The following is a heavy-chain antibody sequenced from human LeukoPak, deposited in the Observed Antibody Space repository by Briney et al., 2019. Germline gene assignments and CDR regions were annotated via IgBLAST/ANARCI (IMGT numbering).Heavy chain of an antibody. CDR2: INDNGVA. J-gene: IGHJ3*02. CDR3: ARDREWIQLWPDAFDI. CDR1: GGSIRSSSDY. Sequence: PSETLSLTCSVSGGSIRSSSDYWGWMRQPPGKGLEWIGSINDNGVAYYNPSLKSRVSVSVDTSKNQFSLKVTSVTAADTAVYYCARDREWIQLWPDAFDIWGQGTMVTVSS. D-gene: IGHD5-18*01. V-gene: IGHV4-39*07.